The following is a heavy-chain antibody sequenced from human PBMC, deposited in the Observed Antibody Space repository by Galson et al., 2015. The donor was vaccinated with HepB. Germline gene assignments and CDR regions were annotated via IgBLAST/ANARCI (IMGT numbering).Heavy chain of an antibody. CDR3: ATAPDILTGSTRAPYYYYGMDI. CDR1: GYSFTDYY. V-gene: IGHV1-2*06. Sequence: SVKVSCKASGYSFTDYYMHWVRQAPGQGLEWMGRITPNSGGTKSAQKFQGRVTMTRDTSINTAYMELSRLISDDTAVYYCATAPDILTGSTRAPYYYYGMDIWGQGTTVTVSS. CDR2: ITPNSGGT. D-gene: IGHD3-9*01. J-gene: IGHJ6*02.